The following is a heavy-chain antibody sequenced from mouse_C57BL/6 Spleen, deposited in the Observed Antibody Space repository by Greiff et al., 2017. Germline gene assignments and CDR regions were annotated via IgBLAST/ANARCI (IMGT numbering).Heavy chain of an antibody. CDR2: IYPGSGST. CDR1: GYTFTSYW. D-gene: IGHD2-4*01. J-gene: IGHJ3*01. CDR3: ARSPFYYDYTWFAY. V-gene: IGHV1-55*01. Sequence: QVQLQQPGAELVKPGASVKMSCKASGYTFTSYWITWVKQRPGQGLEWIGDIYPGSGSTNYNEKFKSKATLTVDTSSSTAYMQLGSLTSEDSAVYYCARSPFYYDYTWFAYWGQGTLVTVSA.